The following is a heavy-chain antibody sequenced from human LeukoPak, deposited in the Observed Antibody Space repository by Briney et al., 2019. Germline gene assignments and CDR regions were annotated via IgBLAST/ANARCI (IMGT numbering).Heavy chain of an antibody. J-gene: IGHJ4*02. CDR3: ARGTGYHGHDY. Sequence: GASVKVSCKASEGTFKTYYISWVRQAPGQGLEWMGGLVPIFGTASYAQKFQGRVTITTDEATRTAYMELSGLTSEDTAVYYCARGTGYHGHDYWGQGTLVTVSS. V-gene: IGHV1-69*05. CDR2: LVPIFGTA. CDR1: EGTFKTYY. D-gene: IGHD3/OR15-3a*01.